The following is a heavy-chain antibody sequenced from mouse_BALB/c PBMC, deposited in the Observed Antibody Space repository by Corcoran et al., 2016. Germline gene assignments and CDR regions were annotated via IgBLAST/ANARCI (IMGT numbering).Heavy chain of an antibody. J-gene: IGHJ2*01. V-gene: IGHV8-12*01. CDR2: IYWDDDK. D-gene: IGHD2-14*01. CDR3: ARWDYRYHYFDY. Sequence: QVTLQESGPGILQPSQTLSLTCSFSGFSLSTSGMGVSWIRQPSGKGLEWLAHIYWDDDKRYNPSLKNRRTIAKDTSRNQVFLKITSVDTADTATYYCARWDYRYHYFDYWGQGTTLTVSS. CDR1: GFSLSTSGMG.